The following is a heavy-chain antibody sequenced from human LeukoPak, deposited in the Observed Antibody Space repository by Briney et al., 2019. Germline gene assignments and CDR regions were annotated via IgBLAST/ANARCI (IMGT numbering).Heavy chain of an antibody. J-gene: IGHJ3*01. V-gene: IGHV3-30-3*01. CDR3: ARERRWLQSEALDY. D-gene: IGHD5-24*01. CDR1: GFTFSSYA. CDR2: ISYDGSNK. Sequence: PGGSLRLSCAASGFTFSSYAMHWVRQAPGKGLEWVAVISYDGSNKYYADSVKGRFTISRDNSKNTLYLQMNSLRAEDTAVYYCARERRWLQSEALDYWGQGTMVTVSS.